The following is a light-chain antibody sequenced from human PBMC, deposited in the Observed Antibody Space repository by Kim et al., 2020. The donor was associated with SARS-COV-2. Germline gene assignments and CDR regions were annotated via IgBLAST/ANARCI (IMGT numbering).Light chain of an antibody. CDR2: THG. V-gene: IGLV1-44*01. CDR1: TSNIRSNS. Sequence: QSVLTQPPSASGTPGQRVTISCYGSTSNIRSNSVNWYKQLPGTAPTFLVNTHGQRPSGVPDRFSASKSGTSASLAISGLQPDDEADYYCAAWDDSLNGFVFGLGTKVTVL. CDR3: AAWDDSLNGFV. J-gene: IGLJ1*01.